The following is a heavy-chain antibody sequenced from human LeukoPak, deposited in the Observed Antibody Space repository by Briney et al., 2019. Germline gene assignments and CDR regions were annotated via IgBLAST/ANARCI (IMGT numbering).Heavy chain of an antibody. D-gene: IGHD3-22*01. CDR1: GFTVSGYG. Sequence: GGSLRLSCAASGFTVSGYGMNWVRQPPGKGLEWVSSITSISSSINYADSVKGRFTISRDNAKNSLYLQMNSLRAEDTAVYYCAELGITMIEGVWGKGTTVTISS. CDR2: ITSISSSI. J-gene: IGHJ6*04. CDR3: AELGITMIEGV. V-gene: IGHV3-21*01.